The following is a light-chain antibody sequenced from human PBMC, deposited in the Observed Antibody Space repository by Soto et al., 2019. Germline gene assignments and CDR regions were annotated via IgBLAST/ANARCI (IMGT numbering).Light chain of an antibody. Sequence: DIQMTQSPSTLSASVGDRVTITCRASQSVSSWLVWHQQKPGKAPNLLIYKASSLESGVPSRFSGSGSGTQFTLTISSLQPDDVATYYCQQYDSYPWTSGQGTKVEIK. CDR2: KAS. V-gene: IGKV1-5*03. J-gene: IGKJ1*01. CDR1: QSVSSW. CDR3: QQYDSYPWT.